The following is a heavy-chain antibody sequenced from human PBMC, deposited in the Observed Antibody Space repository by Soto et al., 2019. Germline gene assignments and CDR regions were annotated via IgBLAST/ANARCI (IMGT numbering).Heavy chain of an antibody. CDR1: GGTFSSYT. CDR2: IIPILGIA. Sequence: QVQLVQSGAEVKKPGSSVKVSCKASGGTFSSYTISWVRQAPGQGLEWMGRIIPILGIANYAQKFQGRVTITADKSTSTAYMELSSMRSEDTAVYYCATLGYPFYYMDVWGKGTTVTVSS. CDR3: ATLGYPFYYMDV. V-gene: IGHV1-69*02. D-gene: IGHD6-25*01. J-gene: IGHJ6*03.